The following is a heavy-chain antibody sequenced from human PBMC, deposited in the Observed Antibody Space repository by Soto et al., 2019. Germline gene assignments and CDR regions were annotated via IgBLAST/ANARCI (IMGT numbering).Heavy chain of an antibody. J-gene: IGHJ4*02. CDR3: AKDLAVGGVIVYIFDY. CDR1: GFTFDDYA. V-gene: IGHV3-9*01. Sequence: EVQLVASGGGLVQPGRSLRLSCEASGFTFDDYAMHWVLQAPGKGLEWVSGISWNSGGIAYADSVKGRFTISRDNAKNSLYLQMNSLRAEDTALYYCAKDLAVGGVIVYIFDYWGQGTLVTVSS. CDR2: ISWNSGGI. D-gene: IGHD3-16*02.